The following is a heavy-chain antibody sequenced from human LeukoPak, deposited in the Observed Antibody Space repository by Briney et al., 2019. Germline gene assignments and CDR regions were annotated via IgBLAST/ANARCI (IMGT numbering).Heavy chain of an antibody. J-gene: IGHJ4*02. D-gene: IGHD2/OR15-2a*01. CDR2: ISYDGSNK. V-gene: IGHV3-30*04. Sequence: GGSLRLSCAASGFTLSSYAMHWVRQAPGKGLEWVAVISYDGSNKYYADSVKGRFTISRDNSKNTLYLQMNSLRAEDTAVYYCARPRIGAFDYWGQGTLVTVSS. CDR3: ARPRIGAFDY. CDR1: GFTLSSYA.